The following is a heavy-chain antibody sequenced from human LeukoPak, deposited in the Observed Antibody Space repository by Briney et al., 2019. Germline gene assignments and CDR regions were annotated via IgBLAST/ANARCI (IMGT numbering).Heavy chain of an antibody. J-gene: IGHJ6*03. V-gene: IGHV3-48*01. CDR2: ISSSSSSI. Sequence: AGSLRLSCAASGFTFSSYSMNWVRQAPGKGLEWVSYISSSSSSIYHADSVKGRFTISRDNAKNSLYLQMNSLRAEDTAVYHCAREGHLYYYYYMDVWGKGTTVTVSS. CDR3: AREGHLYYYYYMDV. CDR1: GFTFSSYS.